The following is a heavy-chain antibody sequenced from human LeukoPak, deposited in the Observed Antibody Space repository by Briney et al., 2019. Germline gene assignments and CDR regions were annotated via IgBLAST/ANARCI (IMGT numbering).Heavy chain of an antibody. CDR1: GYTFTGYY. CDR2: INPDSGGT. CDR3: ARDTVVMSTPYYYYYGMDV. D-gene: IGHD4-23*01. Sequence: ASVKVSCKASGYTFTGYYIHWVRQAPGQGLEWMGWINPDSGGTNSAQNFQGRVIMTRDTSISTAYMELNRLRSDDTAVYYCARDTVVMSTPYYYYYGMDVWGQGTTVTVSS. J-gene: IGHJ6*02. V-gene: IGHV1-2*02.